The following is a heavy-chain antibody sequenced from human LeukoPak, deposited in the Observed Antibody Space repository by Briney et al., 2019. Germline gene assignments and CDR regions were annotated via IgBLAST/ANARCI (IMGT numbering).Heavy chain of an antibody. J-gene: IGHJ4*02. D-gene: IGHD6-13*01. CDR1: GVSISTSSYY. Sequence: SETLSLTCTVSGVSISTSSYYWGWICQPPGKGLEWIGSINYSGSTYYHPSLKSRVTISVDTSKHQFSLTLTSVTAADTSVYYCARLRYSSNWYFDYWGQGTLVTVSS. V-gene: IGHV4-39*01. CDR2: INYSGST. CDR3: ARLRYSSNWYFDY.